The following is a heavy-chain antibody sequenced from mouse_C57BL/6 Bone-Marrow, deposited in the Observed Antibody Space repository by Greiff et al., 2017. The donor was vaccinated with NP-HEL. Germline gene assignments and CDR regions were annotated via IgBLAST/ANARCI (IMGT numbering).Heavy chain of an antibody. CDR2: INPNNGGT. D-gene: IGHD1-1*01. V-gene: IGHV1-26*01. CDR1: GYTFTDYY. Sequence: VQLQQSGPELVKPGASVKISCKASGYTFTDYYMNWVKQSHGKSLEWIGDINPNNGGTSYNQKFKGKATLTVDKSSSTAYMELRSLTSEDSAVYYCARSPNYYGSSYDYWGQGTTLTVSS. J-gene: IGHJ2*01. CDR3: ARSPNYYGSSYDY.